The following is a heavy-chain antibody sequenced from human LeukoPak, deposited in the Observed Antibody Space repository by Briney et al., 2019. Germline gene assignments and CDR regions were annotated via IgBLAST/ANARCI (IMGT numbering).Heavy chain of an antibody. Sequence: PSETLSLTCAVYGGSFSGYYWSWIRQPPGKGLGWIGEINHSGSTNYNPSLKSRVTISVDTSKNQFSLKLSSVTAADTAVYYCASGLVVVPAATSLGMDVWGQGTTVTVSS. V-gene: IGHV4-34*01. J-gene: IGHJ6*02. CDR2: INHSGST. D-gene: IGHD2-2*01. CDR1: GGSFSGYY. CDR3: ASGLVVVPAATSLGMDV.